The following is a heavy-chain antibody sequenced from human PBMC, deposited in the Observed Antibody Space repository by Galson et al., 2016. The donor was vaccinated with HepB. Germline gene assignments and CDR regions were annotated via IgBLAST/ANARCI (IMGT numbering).Heavy chain of an antibody. D-gene: IGHD5-12*01. CDR3: ASVGGGYTGYGPLYFDD. CDR2: IYPGDSDT. CDR1: GYSFTTYW. V-gene: IGHV5-51*01. J-gene: IGHJ4*02. Sequence: QSGAEVKKPGESLKISCKVSGYSFTTYWIGWVRQMPGKGLEWLGIIYPGDSDTRYSPSFQCQVTISADKSISTAYLQWSSLKASDTAMYDCASVGGGYTGYGPLYFDDWGQGTLVTVSS.